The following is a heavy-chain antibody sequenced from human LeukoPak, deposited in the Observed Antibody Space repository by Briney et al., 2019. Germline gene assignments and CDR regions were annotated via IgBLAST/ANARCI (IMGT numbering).Heavy chain of an antibody. V-gene: IGHV1-18*01. CDR1: GYTLTNYG. J-gene: IGHJ4*02. CDR3: ARDFEHCTTSSCYALFDY. D-gene: IGHD2-2*01. CDR2: ISAYNGDT. Sequence: ASVKVSCKASGYTLTNYGLSRVRQAPGQGLEWMGWISAYNGDTHYAQAFQGRVTMTTDTSTSTAYMELRSLRSDDTAVYYCARDFEHCTTSSCYALFDYWGQGTLVTVSS.